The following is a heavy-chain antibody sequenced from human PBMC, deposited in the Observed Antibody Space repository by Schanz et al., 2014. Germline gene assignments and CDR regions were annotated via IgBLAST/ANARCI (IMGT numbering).Heavy chain of an antibody. J-gene: IGHJ6*02. V-gene: IGHV1-2*04. CDR2: INPDSGDT. Sequence: QEQLVQSGAEVRKPGASVKVSCKASGYTFSDSYVHWVRQAPGQGLEWMGWINPDSGDTNFAQKFQGWVTMTRDKSITTAYMELSRLKSDDTAVYYCARALFGSGHGDVWGQGTTVTVSS. CDR3: ARALFGSGHGDV. CDR1: GYTFSDSY. D-gene: IGHD3-10*01.